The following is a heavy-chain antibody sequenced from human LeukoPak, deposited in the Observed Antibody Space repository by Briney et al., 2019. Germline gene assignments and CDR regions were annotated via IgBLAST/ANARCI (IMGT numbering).Heavy chain of an antibody. J-gene: IGHJ5*02. CDR1: GDSISSYY. Sequence: PSETLSLTCTVSGDSISSYYWSWIRQPPGKGLEWIGYIYYSGSTNYSPSLKSRVTISVGTSKNQLSLKLSSVTAADTAVYYCARRLASVATAGYWFDHWGQGRLVTVSS. CDR3: ARRLASVATAGYWFDH. V-gene: IGHV4-59*01. D-gene: IGHD6-13*01. CDR2: IYYSGST.